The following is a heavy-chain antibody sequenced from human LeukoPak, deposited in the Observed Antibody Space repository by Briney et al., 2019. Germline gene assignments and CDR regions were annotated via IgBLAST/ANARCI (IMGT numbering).Heavy chain of an antibody. Sequence: GGSLRLSCAASGFTVSDNYMSWVRQAPGKGLEWVSVFYSGGSTRYADSVKGRFTISRDNSKNTLYLQLNSLRAEDTAVYFCASSSWSSEYFHYWGQRTLVTVSS. V-gene: IGHV3-66*01. J-gene: IGHJ1*01. CDR1: GFTVSDNY. CDR3: ASSSWSSEYFHY. D-gene: IGHD6-13*01. CDR2: FYSGGST.